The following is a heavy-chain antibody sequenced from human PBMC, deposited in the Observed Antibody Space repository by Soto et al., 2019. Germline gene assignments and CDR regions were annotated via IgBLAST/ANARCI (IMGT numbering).Heavy chain of an antibody. D-gene: IGHD3-16*01. CDR1: GFTFSSYS. Sequence: GGSLRLSCAASGFTFSSYSMNRVRQAPGKGLEWVSSISSSSSYIYYADSVKGRFTISRDNAKNSLYLQMNSLRAEDTAVYYCARDIGSSANPYFDYWGQGTLVTVSS. J-gene: IGHJ4*02. CDR2: ISSSSSYI. V-gene: IGHV3-21*01. CDR3: ARDIGSSANPYFDY.